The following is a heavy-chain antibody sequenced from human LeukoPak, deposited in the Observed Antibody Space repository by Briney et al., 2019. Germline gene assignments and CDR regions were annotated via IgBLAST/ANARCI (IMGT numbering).Heavy chain of an antibody. J-gene: IGHJ4*02. D-gene: IGHD2-2*01. V-gene: IGHV1-18*01. CDR1: GYRFTTYG. Sequence: ASVRVSCKVSGYRFTTYGISWVRQAPGQGLEYMGWISFYSGNADYTQNFQGRLTLSADTSTATAYMELRSLTSDDTAIYYCVFGECSSTSCYPRRDYWGQGSLVTVSS. CDR2: ISFYSGNA. CDR3: VFGECSSTSCYPRRDY.